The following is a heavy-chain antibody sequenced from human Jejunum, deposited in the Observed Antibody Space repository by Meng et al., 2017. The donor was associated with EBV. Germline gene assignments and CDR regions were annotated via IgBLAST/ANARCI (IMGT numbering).Heavy chain of an antibody. Sequence: EVQLVESVGGLVKPGGSLRLSCAASGFTFSSYSMNWVREAPGKGLEWVSSITSSSAYIYYADSVKGRFTISRDNAKNSLYLQMNSLRAEDTAVYYCSFITTAGYYFDYWGQGTLVTVAS. CDR1: GFTFSSYS. J-gene: IGHJ4*02. CDR3: SFITTAGYYFDY. V-gene: IGHV3-21*02. CDR2: ITSSSAYI. D-gene: IGHD6-13*01.